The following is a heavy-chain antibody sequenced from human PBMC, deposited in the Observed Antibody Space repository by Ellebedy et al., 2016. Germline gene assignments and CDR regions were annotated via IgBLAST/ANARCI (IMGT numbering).Heavy chain of an antibody. J-gene: IGHJ6*02. CDR3: ARDSRQEFYCSGGSCYSRIYYYYYGMDV. V-gene: IGHV3-30-3*01. CDR2: ISYDGSNK. CDR1: AFTFSSYA. Sequence: GESLKISCAASAFTFSSYAMHWVRQAPGKGLEWVAVISYDGSNKYYADSVKGRFTISRDNSKNTLYLQMNSLRAEDTAVYYCARDSRQEFYCSGGSCYSRIYYYYYGMDVWGQGTTVTVSS. D-gene: IGHD2-15*01.